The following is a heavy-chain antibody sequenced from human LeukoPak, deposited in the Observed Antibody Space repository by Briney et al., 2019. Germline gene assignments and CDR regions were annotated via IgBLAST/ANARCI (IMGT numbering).Heavy chain of an antibody. CDR1: GDSISSSSFH. CDR3: ARHGGIWFGELFFDY. CDR2: IYDSGNT. Sequence: PSATLSLTCTVSGDSISSSSFHWGWIRQPPGEGLEWIGSIYDSGNTNYNPSLKSRVTISVDTSKNQFSLKLSSVTAADTAVYYCARHGGIWFGELFFDYWGQGTLVTVSS. V-gene: IGHV4-39*01. J-gene: IGHJ4*02. D-gene: IGHD3-10*01.